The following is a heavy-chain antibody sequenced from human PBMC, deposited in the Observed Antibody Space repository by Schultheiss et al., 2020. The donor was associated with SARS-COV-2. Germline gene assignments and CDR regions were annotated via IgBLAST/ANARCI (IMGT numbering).Heavy chain of an antibody. Sequence: ASVKVSCKASGGTFTSYYMHWVRQAPGQGLEWMGIINPSGGSTSYAQKFQGRVTMTRDTSTSTVYMELSSLRSEDTAVYYCASSWDYDFWSGYYTEGYYYYYMDVWGKGTTVTVSS. CDR1: GGTFTSYY. V-gene: IGHV1-46*03. D-gene: IGHD3-3*01. J-gene: IGHJ6*03. CDR2: INPSGGST. CDR3: ASSWDYDFWSGYYTEGYYYYYMDV.